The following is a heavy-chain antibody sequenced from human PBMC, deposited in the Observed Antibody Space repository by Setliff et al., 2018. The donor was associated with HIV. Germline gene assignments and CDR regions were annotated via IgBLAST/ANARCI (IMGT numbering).Heavy chain of an antibody. CDR2: ISAYNGNT. CDR3: ARHYSSSWYPYFQH. J-gene: IGHJ1*01. V-gene: IGHV1-18*01. Sequence: ASVKASCKASGYSFTSYGISWVRQAPGQGREWMGWISAYNGNTNYAQKLQGRVTMTTDTSSSTAYMELRSLRSDDTAVYYCARHYSSSWYPYFQHWGQGTLVTVSS. CDR1: GYSFTSYG. D-gene: IGHD6-13*01.